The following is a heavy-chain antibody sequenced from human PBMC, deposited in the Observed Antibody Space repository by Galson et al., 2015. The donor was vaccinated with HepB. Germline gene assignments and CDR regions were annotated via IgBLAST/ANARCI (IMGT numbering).Heavy chain of an antibody. D-gene: IGHD1-14*01. CDR2: INPSDGNT. CDR1: GYTFISYY. V-gene: IGHV1-46*04. CDR3: ARTETGGAGHDF. J-gene: IGHJ4*02. Sequence: SVKVSCKASGYTFISYYIHWVRQAPGQGLEWMGIINPSDGNTKYAKKMQDRVTMTSDTYTRTVYMDLSSLTSEETAVYYCARTETGGAGHDFWGQVTLVTVSS.